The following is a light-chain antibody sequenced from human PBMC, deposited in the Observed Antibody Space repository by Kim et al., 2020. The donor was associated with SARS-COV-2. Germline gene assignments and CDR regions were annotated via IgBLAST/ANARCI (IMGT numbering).Light chain of an antibody. CDR3: QQFNSYPHT. CDR1: QVIVRA. Sequence: AIQLTQSPSSLSASVGDRVTITCRASQVIVRALAWYQQKPGKPPNLLIYAASTLHGGVPSRFSGSGSGTDFTLTISSLRPEDFATYYCQQFNSYPHTFGQGTKLEI. J-gene: IGKJ2*01. V-gene: IGKV1-13*02. CDR2: AAS.